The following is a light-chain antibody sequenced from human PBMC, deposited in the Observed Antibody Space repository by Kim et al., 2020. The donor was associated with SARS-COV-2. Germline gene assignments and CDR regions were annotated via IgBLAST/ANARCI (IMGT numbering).Light chain of an antibody. CDR1: QDISTR. Sequence: TQMTQSPSSVSAFVGDRVTITCRASQDISTRLAWYQHKLGKAPKLLIFAASTLDSGVPSRFSDGGSGTDFTLTIARLQPADAATYHCRKTKSIPRSTFAEGT. CDR2: AAS. V-gene: IGKV1-12*01. J-gene: IGKJ2*01. CDR3: RKTKSIPRST.